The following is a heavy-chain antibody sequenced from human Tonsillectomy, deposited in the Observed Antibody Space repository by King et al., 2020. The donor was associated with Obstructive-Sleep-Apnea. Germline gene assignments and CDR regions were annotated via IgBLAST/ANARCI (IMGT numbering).Heavy chain of an antibody. V-gene: IGHV3-11*01. CDR1: GITLSDYY. J-gene: IGHJ3*01. Sequence: VQLVESGGGLVKPGGSLRLSCAGSGITLSDYYMSWIRQAPGKGLEWVAYISSSNTVSTIYYSDSLKGRFAISRDNAKNSVYLQMNSLTAEDTAVYYCARRVAFDVWGQGTTVIVSS. CDR2: ISSSNTVSTI. CDR3: ARRVAFDV.